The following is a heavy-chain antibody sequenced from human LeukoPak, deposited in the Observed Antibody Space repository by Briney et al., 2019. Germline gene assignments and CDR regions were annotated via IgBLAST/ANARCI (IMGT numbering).Heavy chain of an antibody. CDR2: INHSGST. D-gene: IGHD2-2*01. V-gene: IGHV4-34*01. CDR1: GGSFSGYY. CDR3: ARVGYCSSTSRFPADY. J-gene: IGHJ4*02. Sequence: PSETLSLTCAVYGGSFSGYYWSWIRQPPGKGLEWIGEINHSGSTNYNPSLKSRVTISVDTSKNQFSLTLSSVTAADTAVYYCARVGYCSSTSRFPADYWGQGTLVTVSS.